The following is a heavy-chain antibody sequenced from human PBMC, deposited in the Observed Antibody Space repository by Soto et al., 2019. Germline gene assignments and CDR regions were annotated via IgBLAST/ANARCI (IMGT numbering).Heavy chain of an antibody. J-gene: IGHJ4*02. CDR1: GFTFSSYS. Sequence: LGLSCAASGFTFSSYSMSWVRQAPGKGLEWVSSISGGGGSNKYYADSVKGRFTISRDNSKNTLYLQMNSLRAEDTAVYYCAKDQVGNYLDYWGQGTLVTVSS. CDR3: AKDQVGNYLDY. V-gene: IGHV3-23*01. CDR2: ISGGGGSNK. D-gene: IGHD2-15*01.